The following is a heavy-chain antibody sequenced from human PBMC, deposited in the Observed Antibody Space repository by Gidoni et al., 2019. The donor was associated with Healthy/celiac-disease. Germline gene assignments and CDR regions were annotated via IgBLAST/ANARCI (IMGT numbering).Heavy chain of an antibody. D-gene: IGHD3-22*01. CDR3: ASGSSGYFFDY. CDR1: GGTFSSYA. Sequence: QVQLVQSGAEVRKPGSPVKISCKASGGTFSSYAISWVRQAPGQGLEWMGGIIPIFGTANSAQKFQGRVTITADESTSTAYMELSSLRSEDTAVYYCASGSSGYFFDYWGQGTLVTVSS. V-gene: IGHV1-69*01. J-gene: IGHJ4*02. CDR2: IIPIFGTA.